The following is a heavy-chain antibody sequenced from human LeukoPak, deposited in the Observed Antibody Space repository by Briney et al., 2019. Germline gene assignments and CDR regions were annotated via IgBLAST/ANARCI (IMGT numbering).Heavy chain of an antibody. J-gene: IGHJ6*03. CDR2: MYTSGST. CDR3: ARLVFFDYISAVTEVSFYYMDA. CDR1: GDSVSSSH. Sequence: KSSETLSLTCTVSGDSVSSSHWSWIRQPPGKGLEWIGDMYTSGSTNYNPSLKTRVTLSTDTSTNQLSLRLRSLTAADTAVYYCARLVFFDYISAVTEVSFYYMDAWGKGTTVIVSS. D-gene: IGHD6-25*01. V-gene: IGHV4-4*09.